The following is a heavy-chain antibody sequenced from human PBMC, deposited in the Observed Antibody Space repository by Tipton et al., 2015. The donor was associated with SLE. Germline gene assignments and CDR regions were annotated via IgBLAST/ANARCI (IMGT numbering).Heavy chain of an antibody. CDR3: ARDPPSSYYYGMDV. J-gene: IGHJ6*02. D-gene: IGHD3-16*01. CDR1: GYSISSCYY. V-gene: IGHV4-38-2*02. Sequence: TLSLTCAVSGYSISSCYYWAWIRQPPGKGLEWIGSIYVSGNSYYNPSLRSRVTISVDTSKNQFSLKLSSVTAADTAVYYCARDPPSSYYYGMDVWGPGTTVTVSS. CDR2: IYVSGNS.